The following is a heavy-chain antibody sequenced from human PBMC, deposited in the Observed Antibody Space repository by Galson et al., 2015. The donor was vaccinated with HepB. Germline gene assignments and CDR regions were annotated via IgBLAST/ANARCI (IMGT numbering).Heavy chain of an antibody. V-gene: IGHV3-15*01. D-gene: IGHD6-13*01. J-gene: IGHJ5*02. CDR1: GFTFNNAW. CDR2: INSNTDGGTT. CDR3: TTDVLYSTFWSWFNP. Sequence: SLRLSCAASGFTFNNAWMSWVRQPPGKGLEWVGHINSNTDGGTTDYAAPVKGRFTISRNDSKNTLYLQMNGLKTDDTAVYYCTTDVLYSTFWSWFNPWGQGTLVTVSS.